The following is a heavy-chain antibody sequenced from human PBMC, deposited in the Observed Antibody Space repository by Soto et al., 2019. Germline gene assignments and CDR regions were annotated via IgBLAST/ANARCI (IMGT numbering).Heavy chain of an antibody. Sequence: SETLSLTCAVYGGSFSGYYWSWIRQPPGKWLEWIGEINHSGSTNYNPSLKSRVTISVDTSKNQFSLKLSSVTAADTAVYYCARAGGGDNDFWSGHHYYYSYGMDVWGQGXTVTVYS. V-gene: IGHV4-34*01. D-gene: IGHD3-3*01. CDR1: GGSFSGYY. CDR2: INHSGST. J-gene: IGHJ6*02. CDR3: ARAGGGDNDFWSGHHYYYSYGMDV.